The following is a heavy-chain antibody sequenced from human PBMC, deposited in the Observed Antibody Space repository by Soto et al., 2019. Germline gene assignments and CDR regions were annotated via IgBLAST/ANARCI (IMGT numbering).Heavy chain of an antibody. CDR2: IIPIFCTA. CDR3: ARDGEEIYCSGGSCYAGWRFDP. D-gene: IGHD2-15*01. V-gene: IGHV1-69*06. Sequence: SVKVSCKASGGTFSRYAISWVRQPPGQGLEWMGWIIPIFCTANYAQKFQGRVTITADKSTSTAYMELSSLRSEDTAVYYCARDGEEIYCSGGSCYAGWRFDPWGQGTLVTVSS. CDR1: GGTFSRYA. J-gene: IGHJ5*02.